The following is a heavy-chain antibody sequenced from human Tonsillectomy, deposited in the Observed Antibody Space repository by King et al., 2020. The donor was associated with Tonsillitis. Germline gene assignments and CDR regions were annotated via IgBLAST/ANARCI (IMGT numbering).Heavy chain of an antibody. J-gene: IGHJ4*02. V-gene: IGHV5-51*01. Sequence: VQLVESGAEGKKPGESLKISCQGSGYTFTTYWIGWVRQMPGKGLEWMGVVYPDDSDTRYSASFQGQVTISADTSIRTASLHWGSLKASDSATYYCVRGDSGTYNSFDFWGPGTLVSVSS. CDR3: VRGDSGTYNSFDF. CDR1: GYTFTTYW. D-gene: IGHD1-26*01. CDR2: VYPDDSDT.